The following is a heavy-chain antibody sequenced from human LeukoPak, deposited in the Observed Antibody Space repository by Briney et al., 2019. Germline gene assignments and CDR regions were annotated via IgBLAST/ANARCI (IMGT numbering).Heavy chain of an antibody. CDR1: GFTFSTYD. CDR2: ISFSSSYI. CDR3: ASSPSFEKIFDY. V-gene: IGHV3-21*01. Sequence: GGSLRLSCAASGFTFSTYDMNWVRQAPGKGLEWVSSISFSSSYIYYADSLRGRFTISRDNAKNSLYLQMDSLRAEDTAVYYCASSPSFEKIFDYWGQGTLVTVPS. J-gene: IGHJ4*02.